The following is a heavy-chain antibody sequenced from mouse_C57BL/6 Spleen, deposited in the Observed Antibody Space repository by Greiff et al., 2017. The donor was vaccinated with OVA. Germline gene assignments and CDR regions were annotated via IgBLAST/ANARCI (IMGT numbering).Heavy chain of an antibody. V-gene: IGHV5-4*01. CDR2: ISDGGSYT. CDR3: ARDYDYDYFDY. CDR1: GFTFSSYA. D-gene: IGHD2-4*01. J-gene: IGHJ2*01. Sequence: EVMLVESGGGLVKPGGSLKLSCAASGFTFSSYAMSLVRQTPEKRLEWVATISDGGSYTYYPDNVQGRFPISRDNAKNNLYLQMSHLKSEDTAMYYCARDYDYDYFDYGGQGTTLTVSS.